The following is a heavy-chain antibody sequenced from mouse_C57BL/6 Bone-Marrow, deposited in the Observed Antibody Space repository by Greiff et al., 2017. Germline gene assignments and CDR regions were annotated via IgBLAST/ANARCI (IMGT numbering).Heavy chain of an antibody. D-gene: IGHD1-2*01. CDR2: IDPSDSYT. CDR3: ARLLRRWYVDV. CDR1: GYTFTSYW. V-gene: IGHV1-59*01. J-gene: IGHJ1*03. Sequence: QVQLKQPGAELVRPGTSVKLSCKASGYTFTSYWMHWVKQRPGQGLEWIGVIDPSDSYTNYNQKFKGKATLTVDTSSSTAYMQLSSLTSEDSAVYYCARLLRRWYVDVWGTGTTVTVSS.